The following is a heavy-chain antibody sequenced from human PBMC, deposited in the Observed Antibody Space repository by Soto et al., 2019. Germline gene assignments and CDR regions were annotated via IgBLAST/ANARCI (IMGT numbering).Heavy chain of an antibody. CDR1: GVTFSSYA. Sequence: SVKVSCKASGVTFSSYAISWVRQAPGQGLEWMGGIIPIFGTANYAQKFQGRVTITADESTSTAYMELSSLRSEDTAVYYCARDVAAAGTGAGLDVWGQGTTVTVSS. D-gene: IGHD6-13*01. CDR2: IIPIFGTA. CDR3: ARDVAAAGTGAGLDV. J-gene: IGHJ6*02. V-gene: IGHV1-69*13.